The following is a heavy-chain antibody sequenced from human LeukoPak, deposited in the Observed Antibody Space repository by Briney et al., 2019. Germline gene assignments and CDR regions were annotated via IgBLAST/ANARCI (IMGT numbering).Heavy chain of an antibody. V-gene: IGHV3-53*01. CDR3: ARGEPTRPAPFDF. CDR1: GFTVNSYY. Sequence: GGSLRLSCAASGFTVNSYYMNWVRRTPGKGLEWVSIIYSGGSTNYADSVKGRFTISRDNSKNTLYLQMNSLRAEDTAVYYCARGEPTRPAPFDFWGQGTLVTVSS. J-gene: IGHJ4*02. D-gene: IGHD6-6*01. CDR2: IYSGGST.